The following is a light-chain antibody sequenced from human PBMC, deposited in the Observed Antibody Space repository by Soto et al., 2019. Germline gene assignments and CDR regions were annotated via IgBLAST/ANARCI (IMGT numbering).Light chain of an antibody. V-gene: IGLV3-21*02. J-gene: IGLJ1*01. Sequence: SYELTQPPSVSVAPGQTARITCGGNNNGSKSVHWYQQKPGKAPVLLVYNDSDRPSGIPERFSGSNSGNTATLTISRVEAGDEADYYCQVWDSSSDHYVFGTGTKVTV. CDR3: QVWDSSSDHYV. CDR2: NDS. CDR1: NNGSKS.